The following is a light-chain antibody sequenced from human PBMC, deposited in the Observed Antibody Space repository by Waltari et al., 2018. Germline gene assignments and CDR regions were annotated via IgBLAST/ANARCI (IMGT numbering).Light chain of an antibody. CDR1: HHSLYTSNNKYH. V-gene: IGKV4-1*01. CDR2: WAS. Sequence: DIVMTQSPDSLAVSLGVRADCHCKSTHHSLYTSNNKYHFAGYQQKPGQPPRLLIYWASTRESGVPDRFSGSGSGTDFTLTISSLQAEDVAVYYCQQYYSIPYTFGQGTKLEI. J-gene: IGKJ2*01. CDR3: QQYYSIPYT.